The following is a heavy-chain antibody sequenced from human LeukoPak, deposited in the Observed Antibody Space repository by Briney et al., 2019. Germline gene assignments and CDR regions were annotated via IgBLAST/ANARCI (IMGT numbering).Heavy chain of an antibody. CDR3: AKHDYGDYRDFDH. V-gene: IGHV3-23*01. Sequence: GGSLRLSCAASGFTFSSFPMSWVRQAPEKGLEWVSAISGTGYTTSYADSVKGRFTISRDNSKNTLYLQMNSLRAEDTALYYFAKHDYGDYRDFDHWGQGTLVTVSS. CDR2: ISGTGYTT. J-gene: IGHJ4*02. D-gene: IGHD4-17*01. CDR1: GFTFSSFP.